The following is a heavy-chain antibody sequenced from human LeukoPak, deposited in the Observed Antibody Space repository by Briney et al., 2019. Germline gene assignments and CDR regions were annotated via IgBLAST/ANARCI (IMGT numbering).Heavy chain of an antibody. D-gene: IGHD5-12*01. CDR1: GFTFSSYS. V-gene: IGHV3-48*02. CDR3: ARDRGWLRFEFDY. J-gene: IGHJ4*02. CDR2: ISSSSSTI. Sequence: GGSLRLPCAASGFTFSSYSMSWVRQAPGKGLEWVSYISSSSSTIYYADSVKGRFTISRDNAKNSLYLQVNSLRDEDAAVYHCARDRGWLRFEFDYWGQGTLATVSS.